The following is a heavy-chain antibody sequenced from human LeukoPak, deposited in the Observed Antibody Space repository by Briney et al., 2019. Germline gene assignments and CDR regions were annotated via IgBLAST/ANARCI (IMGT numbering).Heavy chain of an antibody. Sequence: GASVKVSCKASGGTFSSYAISWVRQAPGQGLEWMGGIIPIFGTANYAQKFQGRVTITTDESTSTAYMELSSLRSEDTAVYYCARDMGYVVMGGPYYYYYYMDVWGKGTTVTVSS. CDR3: ARDMGYVVMGGPYYYYYYMDV. CDR1: GGTFSSYA. CDR2: IIPIFGTA. V-gene: IGHV1-69*05. J-gene: IGHJ6*03. D-gene: IGHD3-22*01.